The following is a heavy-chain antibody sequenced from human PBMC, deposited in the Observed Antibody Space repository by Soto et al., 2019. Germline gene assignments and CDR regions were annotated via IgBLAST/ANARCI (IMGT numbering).Heavy chain of an antibody. CDR1: SDSMNSGGYY. Sequence: QVQLQESGPGLVKPSQTLSLTCSVSSDSMNSGGYYWSWIRQHPGKGLEWIGYIYSNGDTYYNPSLKSRVTISVDTSKNQFSLNLTSVTAADTAVYYCARRVGSSSGYYYYAMDVWGQGTTVTVSS. D-gene: IGHD6-6*01. J-gene: IGHJ6*02. V-gene: IGHV4-31*03. CDR3: ARRVGSSSGYYYYAMDV. CDR2: IYSNGDT.